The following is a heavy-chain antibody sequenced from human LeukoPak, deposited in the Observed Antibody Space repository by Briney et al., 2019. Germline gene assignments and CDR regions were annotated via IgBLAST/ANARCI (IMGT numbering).Heavy chain of an antibody. CDR2: INPISGGA. Sequence: GASVRVSCTASGYIFTGYYIHWVRQAPGQGLEWMGRINPISGGADYAQRFQGMVTMTRDTSINTAYMELTSLRSDDTAVYYCLRNGGDVKEWGQGTLVTVSS. D-gene: IGHD2-21*02. J-gene: IGHJ4*02. CDR3: LRNGGDVKE. CDR1: GYIFTGYY. V-gene: IGHV1-2*06.